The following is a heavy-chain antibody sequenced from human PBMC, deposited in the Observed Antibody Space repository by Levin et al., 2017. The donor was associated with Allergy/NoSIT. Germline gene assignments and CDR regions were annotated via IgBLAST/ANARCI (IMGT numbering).Heavy chain of an antibody. CDR3: ARDALGYTSSWFPNAFDI. D-gene: IGHD6-13*01. J-gene: IGHJ3*02. CDR1: GYTFSGYY. Sequence: GESLKISCKASGYTFSGYYLYWVRQAPGQGLEWMGWINPNSGGTNYEQRFQGRVTMTRDTSINTAYLELSRLRSDDTAVYYCARDALGYTSSWFPNAFDIWGQGTMVTVSS. V-gene: IGHV1-2*02. CDR2: INPNSGGT.